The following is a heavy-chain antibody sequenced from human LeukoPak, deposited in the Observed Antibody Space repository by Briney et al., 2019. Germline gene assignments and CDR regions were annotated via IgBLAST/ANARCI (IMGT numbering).Heavy chain of an antibody. D-gene: IGHD3-10*01. CDR1: GFTFSRYW. J-gene: IGHJ6*02. Sequence: GGSLRLSCAASGFTFSRYWMNWVRQAPGTGLEWVANIKQDGSDKYSVDSVKDRFTISRDNAKNSLYLQMNNLRAEDTAVYYCARDLSASGGMDVWGQGTTVTVSS. V-gene: IGHV3-7*04. CDR2: IKQDGSDK. CDR3: ARDLSASGGMDV.